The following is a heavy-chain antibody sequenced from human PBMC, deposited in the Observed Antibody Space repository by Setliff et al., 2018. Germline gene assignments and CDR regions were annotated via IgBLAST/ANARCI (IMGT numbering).Heavy chain of an antibody. CDR1: DVSISGYY. CDR2: IYSSGRT. CDR3: ARAPPNRYSGSYEYFYMDV. J-gene: IGHJ6*03. Sequence: SETLSLTCTVSDVSISGYYWSWIRQPPGKGLEWIGYIYSSGRTNYNPSLKSRVTLSVDTSNNQFSLKVSSVTAADTAVYYCARAPPNRYSGSYEYFYMDVWGKGTTVTVS. D-gene: IGHD1-26*01. V-gene: IGHV4-4*08.